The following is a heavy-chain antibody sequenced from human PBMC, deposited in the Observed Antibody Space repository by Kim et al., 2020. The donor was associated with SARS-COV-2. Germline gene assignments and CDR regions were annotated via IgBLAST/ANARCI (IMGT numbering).Heavy chain of an antibody. Sequence: ASVKVSCKASGYTFTSYAMHWVRQAPGQRLEWMGWINAGNGNTKYSQKFQGRVTITRDISASTAYMELSSLRSEDTAVYYCARDRGVRARYYFDYWGQGTLVTVSS. D-gene: IGHD3-10*01. J-gene: IGHJ4*02. CDR2: INAGNGNT. V-gene: IGHV1-3*01. CDR1: GYTFTSYA. CDR3: ARDRGVRARYYFDY.